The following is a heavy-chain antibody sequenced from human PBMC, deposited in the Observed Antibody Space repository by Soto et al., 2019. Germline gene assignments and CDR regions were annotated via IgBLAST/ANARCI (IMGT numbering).Heavy chain of an antibody. J-gene: IGHJ4*02. V-gene: IGHV3-23*01. CDR3: AKIGPEGPDYYDSSGYSPYYFDY. CDR2: ISGSGGST. D-gene: IGHD3-22*01. CDR1: GFTFSSYA. Sequence: PGGSLRLSCAASGFTFSSYAMSWVRQAPGKGLEWVSAISGSGGSTYYADSVKGRFTISRDNSKNTLYLQMNSLRAEDTAVYYCAKIGPEGPDYYDSSGYSPYYFDYWGQGTLVTVSS.